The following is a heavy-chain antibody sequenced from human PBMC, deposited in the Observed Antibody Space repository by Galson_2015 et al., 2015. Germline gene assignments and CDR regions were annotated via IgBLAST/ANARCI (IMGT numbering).Heavy chain of an antibody. CDR1: GYTFTSYG. D-gene: IGHD2-15*01. J-gene: IGHJ3*02. CDR3: ARDCCSGGCCKVRDAFDI. CDR2: ISAYNGNT. Sequence: SVKVSCKASGYTFTSYGISWVRQAPGQGLEWMGWISAYNGNTNYAQKLQGGVTMTTDTSTSTAYMELRSLRADDTAVYYCARDCCSGGCCKVRDAFDIWGQGTMVPVSS. V-gene: IGHV1-18*01.